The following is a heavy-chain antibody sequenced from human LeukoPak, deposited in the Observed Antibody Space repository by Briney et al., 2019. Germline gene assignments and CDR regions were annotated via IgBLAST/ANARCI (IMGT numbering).Heavy chain of an antibody. V-gene: IGHV3-21*01. CDR2: ISPSSHFI. Sequence: GGSLRLSCAASEFSLSSYTMNWVRQVPGKGLEWVASISPSSHFIHYTDSLKGRFAISRDNAKNSLFLQMNSLRAEDTAVYSCARSPSGWSYYYYMDVWGKGTTVTVSS. D-gene: IGHD6-19*01. CDR1: EFSLSSYT. CDR3: ARSPSGWSYYYYMDV. J-gene: IGHJ6*03.